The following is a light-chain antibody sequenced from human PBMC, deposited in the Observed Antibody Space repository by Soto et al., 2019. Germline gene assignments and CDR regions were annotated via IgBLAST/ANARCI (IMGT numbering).Light chain of an antibody. CDR2: GAS. CDR3: QQYSDWPLT. V-gene: IGKV3-15*01. CDR1: QIXXSN. Sequence: EIVMTQSPATLSVSPGERATLSCRASQIXXSNLAWYQQKPGQAPRLLIYGASTRATGIPARFSGSGSGTEFTLTISSLQSEDFAVYYCQQYSDWPLTFGGGTKVDIK. J-gene: IGKJ4*01.